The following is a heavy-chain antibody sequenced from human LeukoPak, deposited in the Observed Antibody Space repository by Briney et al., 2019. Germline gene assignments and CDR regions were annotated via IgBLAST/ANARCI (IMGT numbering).Heavy chain of an antibody. CDR1: GGSISSYY. CDR3: ARVRGYCSSTSCYGQFDP. CDR2: IYYSGST. D-gene: IGHD2-2*01. Sequence: SETLSLTCTVSGGSISSYYWSWIRQPPGKGLEWIGYIYYSGSTNYNPSLKSRVTMSVDTSKNQFSLKLSSVTAADTAVYYCARVRGYCSSTSCYGQFDPWGQGTLVTVSS. V-gene: IGHV4-59*01. J-gene: IGHJ5*02.